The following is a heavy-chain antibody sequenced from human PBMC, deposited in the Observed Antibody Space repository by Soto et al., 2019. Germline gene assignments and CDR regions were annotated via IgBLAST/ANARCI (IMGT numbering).Heavy chain of an antibody. CDR3: ARDRYPRPVESDY. Sequence: PGGSLRLSCAASGFTFSSYSMNWVRQAPGKGLEWVSSISSSSSYIYYADSVKGRFTISRDNAKNSLYLQMNSLRAEDTAVYYCARDRYPRPVESDYWGQGTLVTVSS. D-gene: IGHD1-1*01. V-gene: IGHV3-21*01. CDR1: GFTFSSYS. CDR2: ISSSSSYI. J-gene: IGHJ4*02.